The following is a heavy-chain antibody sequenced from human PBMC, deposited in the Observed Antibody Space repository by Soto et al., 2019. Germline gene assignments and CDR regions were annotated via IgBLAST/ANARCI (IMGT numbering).Heavy chain of an antibody. V-gene: IGHV1-3*01. CDR2: INAGNGNT. CDR1: GYTFITYA. Sequence: ASVKVSCKASGYTFITYAIYWVRQAPGQRLEWMGWINAGNGNTKYSQKFQGRVTITRDTSARTAYMELRSLQSEDTAVYYCARSIAARLYYFYGMDVWGQGTMVTVSS. D-gene: IGHD6-6*01. CDR3: ARSIAARLYYFYGMDV. J-gene: IGHJ6*02.